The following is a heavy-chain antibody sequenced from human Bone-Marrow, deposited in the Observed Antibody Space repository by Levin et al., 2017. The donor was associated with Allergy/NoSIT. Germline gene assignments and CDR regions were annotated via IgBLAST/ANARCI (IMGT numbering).Heavy chain of an antibody. V-gene: IGHV4-38-2*02. CDR3: ARDRQELSLPHWFDP. J-gene: IGHJ5*02. D-gene: IGHD3-16*02. CDR1: GYSISSGYY. Sequence: SQTLSLTCAVSGYSISSGYYWGWIRQPPGKGLEWIGSIYHSGSTYYNPSLKSRVTISVDTSKNQFSLKLSSVTAADTAVYYCARDRQELSLPHWFDPWGQGTLVTVSS. CDR2: IYHSGST.